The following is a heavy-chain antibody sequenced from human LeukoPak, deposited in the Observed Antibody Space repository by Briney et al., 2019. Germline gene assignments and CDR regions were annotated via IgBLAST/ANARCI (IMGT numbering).Heavy chain of an antibody. V-gene: IGHV1-69*13. CDR2: IIPIFDTA. J-gene: IGHJ4*02. D-gene: IGHD5-18*01. CDR3: ARDSSGAAMVSYFDN. Sequence: SVKVSCKASGGTFSSYAISWVRQAPGQGLEWMGGIIPIFDTANYAQNFQGRVTITADESTSTAYMELSSLRSEDTAVYYCARDSSGAAMVSYFDNWGQGTLVTVSS. CDR1: GGTFSSYA.